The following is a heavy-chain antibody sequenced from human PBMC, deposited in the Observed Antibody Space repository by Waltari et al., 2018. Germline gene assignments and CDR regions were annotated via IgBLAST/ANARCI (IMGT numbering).Heavy chain of an antibody. CDR3: ARASGTTIH. CDR1: GGSISSHY. Sequence: QVQLQESGPGLVKPSETLSLTCTVSGGSISSHYWSWIRQPPGKGLEWSGYNYYSGITNANPARKSRVTISVDTSKNQFSLKLISVTAADTAVYYWARASGTTIHWGQGTLVTVSS. J-gene: IGHJ4*02. CDR2: NYYSGIT. D-gene: IGHD1-1*01. V-gene: IGHV4-59*11.